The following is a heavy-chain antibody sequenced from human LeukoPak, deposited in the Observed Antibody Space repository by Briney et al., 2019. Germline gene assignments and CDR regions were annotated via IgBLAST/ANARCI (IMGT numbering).Heavy chain of an antibody. Sequence: GGSLRLSCTASGFTFGDYAMSWVRQAPGKGLEWVGFIRSKAYGGTTEYAASVKGRFTISRDDSKSIAYLQMNSLKTEDTAVYYCTSPGIVGATVDYWGQGTLVTVSS. CDR3: TSPGIVGATVDY. D-gene: IGHD1-26*01. CDR2: IRSKAYGGTT. CDR1: GFTFGDYA. J-gene: IGHJ4*02. V-gene: IGHV3-49*04.